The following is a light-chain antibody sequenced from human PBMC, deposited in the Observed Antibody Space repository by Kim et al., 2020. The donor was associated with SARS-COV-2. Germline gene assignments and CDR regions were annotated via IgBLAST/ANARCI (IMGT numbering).Light chain of an antibody. CDR3: GTWDTSLSVGV. CDR2: ANN. J-gene: IGLJ3*02. V-gene: IGLV1-51*01. Sequence: QSVLTQPPSVSAAPGQKVTISCSGSTSNIGNHYVAWFQQVPGTAPKLLIYANNQRPSGIPDRFSGSTSGTSATLAITGLQAGDEADYYCGTWDTSLSVGVFVGGTKLTVL. CDR1: TSNIGNHY.